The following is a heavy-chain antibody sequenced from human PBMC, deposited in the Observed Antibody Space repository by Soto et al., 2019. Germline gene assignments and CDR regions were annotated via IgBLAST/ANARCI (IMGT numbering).Heavy chain of an antibody. Sequence: PSETLSLTCPVSGASISAFYWSWIRQSAGNRLEWIGRIYTRGSTDYHPSLKSRATISIDTSKNQVSLRLTSVTAADTAVYYCARGGTYYLDSWGQGTLVTVSS. CDR1: GASISAFY. D-gene: IGHD1-26*01. CDR3: ARGGTYYLDS. CDR2: IYTRGST. J-gene: IGHJ4*02. V-gene: IGHV4-4*07.